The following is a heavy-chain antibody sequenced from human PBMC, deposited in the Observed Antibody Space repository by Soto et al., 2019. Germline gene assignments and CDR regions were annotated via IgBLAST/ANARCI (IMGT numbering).Heavy chain of an antibody. CDR3: APLTVSLSGPYGIHV. CDR2: MFYSGLT. CDR1: GYSVSSSDYY. D-gene: IGHD2-15*01. V-gene: IGHV4-39*01. Sequence: QLHLQESGPGLVKPSETLSLTCSVSGYSVSSSDYYWAWIRQPPGKGLEWIGSMFYSGLTYYNPSRKSRVTLSVDTSKNHFSVRLNSVTAADTAVYYCAPLTVSLSGPYGIHVWGQGTTVTVSS. J-gene: IGHJ6*02.